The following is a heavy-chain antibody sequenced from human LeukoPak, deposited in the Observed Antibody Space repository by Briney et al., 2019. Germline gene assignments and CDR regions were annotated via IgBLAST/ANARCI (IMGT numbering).Heavy chain of an antibody. CDR3: ARVGPPTAHSGVAYYYGMDV. CDR2: IWYDGSNK. Sequence: PGGSLRLSCAASGFTFSRYGMHWVRQAPGKGLEWVAVIWYDGSNKYYADSVKGRFTISRDNSKNTLYLQMNSLRAEDTAVYYCARVGPPTAHSGVAYYYGMDVWGQGTTVIVSS. D-gene: IGHD3-3*01. J-gene: IGHJ6*02. V-gene: IGHV3-33*01. CDR1: GFTFSRYG.